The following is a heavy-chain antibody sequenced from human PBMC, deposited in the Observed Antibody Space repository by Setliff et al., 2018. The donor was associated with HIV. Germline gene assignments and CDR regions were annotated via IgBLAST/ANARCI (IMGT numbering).Heavy chain of an antibody. V-gene: IGHV1-8*02. CDR3: ARDVDTATYYYYGMDV. CDR2: MNPNSGNT. J-gene: IGHJ6*02. D-gene: IGHD5-18*01. CDR1: GYTFTIYD. Sequence: ASVKVSCKASGYTFTIYDINWVRQATGQGLEWMGWMNPNSGNTGYAQKFQGRVTMTRNTSISTAYMELSSLRSEDTAVYYCARDVDTATYYYYGMDVWGQGTTVTVSS.